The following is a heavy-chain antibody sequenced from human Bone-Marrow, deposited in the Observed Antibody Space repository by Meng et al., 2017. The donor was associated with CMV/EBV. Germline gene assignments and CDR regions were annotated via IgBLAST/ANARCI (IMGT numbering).Heavy chain of an antibody. V-gene: IGHV4-39*07. CDR1: GGSISSSSYY. Sequence: GSLRLSCTVSGGSISSSSYYWGWIRQPPGKGLEWIGSIYYSGSTYYNPSLKSRVTISVDTSKNQFSLKLSSVTAADTAVYYCARQFGDFWSGYFDYWGQGTLVTVSS. D-gene: IGHD3-3*01. CDR3: ARQFGDFWSGYFDY. J-gene: IGHJ4*02. CDR2: IYYSGST.